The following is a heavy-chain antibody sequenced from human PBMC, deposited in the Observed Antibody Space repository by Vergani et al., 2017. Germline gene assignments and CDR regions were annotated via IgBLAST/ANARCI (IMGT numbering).Heavy chain of an antibody. Sequence: VQLVQSGAEVKKPGSSVKVSCKASGGTFSSYAISWVRQAPGQGLEWMGIIYPGDSDTRYSPSFQGQVTISADKSISTAYLQWSSLKASDTAMYYCARRAKPVRFGEANYDMDVWGKGTTVTVSS. J-gene: IGHJ6*03. CDR3: ARRAKPVRFGEANYDMDV. V-gene: IGHV5-51*01. D-gene: IGHD3-10*01. CDR2: IYPGDSDT. CDR1: GGTFSSYA.